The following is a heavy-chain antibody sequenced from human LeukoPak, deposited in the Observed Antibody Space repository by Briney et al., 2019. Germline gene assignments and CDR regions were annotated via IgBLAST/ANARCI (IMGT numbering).Heavy chain of an antibody. D-gene: IGHD6-19*01. CDR1: GGSISSGDYY. V-gene: IGHV4-30-4*01. Sequence: SETLSLTCTVSGGSISSGDYYWSWIRQPPGKGLEWLGNIYYSGGTYYNPSLKSRVTISVDTSKNQFSLKLSSVTAADTAVYYCAREGGRDSSGLTHFDYWGQGTLVTVSS. CDR2: IYYSGGT. J-gene: IGHJ4*02. CDR3: AREGGRDSSGLTHFDY.